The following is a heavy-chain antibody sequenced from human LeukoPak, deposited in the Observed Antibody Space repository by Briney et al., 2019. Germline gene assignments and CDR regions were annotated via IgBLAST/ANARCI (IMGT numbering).Heavy chain of an antibody. CDR1: GYTFTGNF. CDR3: ARDVFAAYTTHHKFDP. V-gene: IGHV1-2*02. Sequence: ASVKVSCKTSGYTFTGNFMHWVRQAPGQGPEWMGWINPNNGDTNYAQKYQGRVTMTSDTSITTFYMELSNLESADTAIYYCARDVFAAYTTHHKFDPWGQGTLVTVSS. CDR2: INPNNGDT. D-gene: IGHD2-2*02. J-gene: IGHJ5*02.